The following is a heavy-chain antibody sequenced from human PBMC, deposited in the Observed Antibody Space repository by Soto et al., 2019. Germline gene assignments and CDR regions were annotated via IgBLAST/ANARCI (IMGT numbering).Heavy chain of an antibody. CDR3: AKDLTRQLAYWLDP. J-gene: IGHJ5*02. V-gene: IGHV1-2*02. CDR1: GFSFTGYY. D-gene: IGHD6-6*01. Sequence: ASVKVSCKASGFSFTGYYIHWLRQAPGQGLERMGWINAHSGGTEYAQKFQGRVTLTRDTSIATAYLTLTSLTSDDTALYYCAKDLTRQLAYWLDPWGQGTQVTVSS. CDR2: INAHSGGT.